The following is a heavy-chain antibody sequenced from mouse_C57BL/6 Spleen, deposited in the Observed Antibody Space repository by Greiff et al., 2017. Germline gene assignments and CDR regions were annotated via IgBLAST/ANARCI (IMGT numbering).Heavy chain of an antibody. CDR2: ISSGGDYI. D-gene: IGHD2-4*01. CDR3: TRDYDYDWFAY. J-gene: IGHJ3*01. CDR1: GFTFSSYA. V-gene: IGHV5-9-1*02. Sequence: EVKLVESGEGLVKPGGSLKLSCAASGFTFSSYAMSWVRQTPEKRLEWVAYISSGGDYIYYADTVKGRFTISRDNARNTLYLQMSSLKSEDTAMYYCTRDYDYDWFAYWGQGTLVTVSA.